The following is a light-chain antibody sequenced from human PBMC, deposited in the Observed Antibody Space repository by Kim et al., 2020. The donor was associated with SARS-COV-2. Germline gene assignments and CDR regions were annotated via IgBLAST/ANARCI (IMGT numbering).Light chain of an antibody. CDR1: NIGSQS. V-gene: IGLV3-21*01. CDR3: QAWDSSTEV. Sequence: SVATGKTARINCGGNNIGSQSVPWYQQKPGQAPVLVIYQDSKRPSGIPERFSGSNSGNTATLTISGTQAMDEADYYCQAWDSSTEVFGTGTKVTVL. J-gene: IGLJ1*01. CDR2: QDS.